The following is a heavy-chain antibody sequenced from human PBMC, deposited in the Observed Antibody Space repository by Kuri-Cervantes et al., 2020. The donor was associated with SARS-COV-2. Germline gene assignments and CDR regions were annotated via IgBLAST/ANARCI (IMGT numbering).Heavy chain of an antibody. V-gene: IGHV3-33*08. Sequence: GESLKISCEASGFIFSDYAIDWVRQAPGKGLEWVSVIWYDGKNEYYAGSVKGRFNISRDTSKNTVSLHMNSLRAEDTAMYYCATGAANSYMDVWGRGTTVTVSS. D-gene: IGHD3-10*01. CDR3: ATGAANSYMDV. CDR1: GFIFSDYA. J-gene: IGHJ6*03. CDR2: IWYDGKNE.